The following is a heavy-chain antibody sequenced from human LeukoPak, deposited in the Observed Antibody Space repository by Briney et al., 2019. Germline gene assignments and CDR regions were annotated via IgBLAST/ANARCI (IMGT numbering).Heavy chain of an antibody. CDR1: GFTFSSYV. CDR3: ARDLYYYDSSGYPPPA. V-gene: IGHV3-30*04. D-gene: IGHD3-22*01. Sequence: PGGSLRLSCAASGFTFSSYVMHWVRQAPGKGLEWVAIISYDGSNEYYADSVKGRFTISRDNSKNALYLQMNSLRAADTAVYYCARDLYYYDSSGYPPPAWGQGTMVTVSS. J-gene: IGHJ3*01. CDR2: ISYDGSNE.